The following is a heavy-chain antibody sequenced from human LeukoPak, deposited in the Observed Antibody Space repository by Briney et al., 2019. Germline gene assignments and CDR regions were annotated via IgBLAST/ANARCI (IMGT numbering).Heavy chain of an antibody. J-gene: IGHJ4*02. Sequence: LSGGSLRLSCAASEFTFSSYSINWVRQAPGKGLEWVSAISGSGNCTYYADSVKGRFTISRDNSKNTLYLQMNSLRAEDTAVYYCVKDLGRYRNNCFDYWGQGTLVTVSS. CDR3: VKDLGRYRNNCFDY. CDR2: ISGSGNCT. D-gene: IGHD1-26*01. CDR1: EFTFSSYS. V-gene: IGHV3-23*01.